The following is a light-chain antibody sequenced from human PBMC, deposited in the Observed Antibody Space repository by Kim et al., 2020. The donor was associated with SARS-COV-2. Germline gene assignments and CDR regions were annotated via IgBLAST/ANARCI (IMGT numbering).Light chain of an antibody. V-gene: IGLV2-23*02. CDR3: CSYAGSRTWV. J-gene: IGLJ3*02. Sequence: GQSITISCTGTSSDVGSYNLVSWYQKHPGKAPKLMIYEVSKRPSGVSNRFSGSKSGNTSSLTISGLQAEDEADYYCCSYAGSRTWVFGGGTKVTVL. CDR2: EVS. CDR1: SSDVGSYNL.